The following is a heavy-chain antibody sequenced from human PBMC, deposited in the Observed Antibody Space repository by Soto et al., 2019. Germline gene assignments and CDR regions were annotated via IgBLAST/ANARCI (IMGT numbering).Heavy chain of an antibody. CDR3: ARKYSSSWYAFDY. CDR1: GFTFSSYS. CDR2: ISSSSSYI. Sequence: GGSLRLSCAASGFTFSSYSMNWVRQAPGKGLEWVSSISSSSSYIYYADSVKGRFTISRDNAKNSLYLQMNSLRAEDTAVYYCARKYSSSWYAFDYWGQGTLVTVSS. J-gene: IGHJ4*02. V-gene: IGHV3-21*01. D-gene: IGHD6-13*01.